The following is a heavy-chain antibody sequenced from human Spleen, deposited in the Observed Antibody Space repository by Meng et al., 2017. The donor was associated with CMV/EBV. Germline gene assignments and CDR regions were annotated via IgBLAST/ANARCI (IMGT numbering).Heavy chain of an antibody. J-gene: IGHJ5*02. D-gene: IGHD1-7*01. V-gene: IGHV1-2*02. Sequence: SVKVSCKASGYTFTGYYMHWVRQAPGQGLEWMGWINPNSGGTNYAQKFQGRVTMTRDTSISTAYMELSRLRSDDTALYYCARYNWNYGSWDPWGQGTLVTVSS. CDR2: INPNSGGT. CDR1: GYTFTGYY. CDR3: ARYNWNYGSWDP.